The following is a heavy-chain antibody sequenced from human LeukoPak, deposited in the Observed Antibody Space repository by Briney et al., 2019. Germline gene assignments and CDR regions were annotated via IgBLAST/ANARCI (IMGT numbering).Heavy chain of an antibody. D-gene: IGHD5-18*01. CDR3: ARDRYSYGDY. CDR2: IWHDGSNK. CDR1: GFIFTNYG. Sequence: PGGSLRLSCAASGFIFTNYGMHWVRQAPGKGLEWVAVIWHDGSNKYYADSVKGRFTISRDNSKNTLYLQMNSLRAEDTAVYYCARDRYSYGDYWGQGTLVTVSS. J-gene: IGHJ4*02. V-gene: IGHV3-33*01.